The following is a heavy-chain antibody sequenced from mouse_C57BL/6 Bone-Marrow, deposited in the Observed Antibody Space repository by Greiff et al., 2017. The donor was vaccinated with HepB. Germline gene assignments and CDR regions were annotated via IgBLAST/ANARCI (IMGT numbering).Heavy chain of an antibody. CDR1: GYAFSSSW. CDR3: ARGTVVADWYFDV. V-gene: IGHV1-82*01. Sequence: QVQLQQSGPELVKPGASVKISCKASGYAFSSSWKNWVKQRPGKGLEWIGRIYPGDGDTNYNGKFKGKATLTADKSSSTAYMQLSSLTSEDSAVYFCARGTVVADWYFDVWGTGTTVTVSS. CDR2: IYPGDGDT. D-gene: IGHD1-1*01. J-gene: IGHJ1*03.